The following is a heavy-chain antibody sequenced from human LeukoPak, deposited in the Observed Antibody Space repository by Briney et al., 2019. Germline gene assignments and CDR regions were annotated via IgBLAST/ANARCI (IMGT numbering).Heavy chain of an antibody. D-gene: IGHD2-15*01. J-gene: IGHJ6*03. V-gene: IGHV3-48*03. CDR1: GFTFSSYE. CDR3: AKGGQDIVVVVAARYYYYYMDV. CDR2: ISSSGSTI. Sequence: PGGSLRLSCAASGFTFSSYEMDWVRQAPGKGLEWVSHISSSGSTIYYADSVKGRFTISRDNAKNSLYLQMNSLRAEDTAVYYCAKGGQDIVVVVAARYYYYYMDVWGKGTTVTISS.